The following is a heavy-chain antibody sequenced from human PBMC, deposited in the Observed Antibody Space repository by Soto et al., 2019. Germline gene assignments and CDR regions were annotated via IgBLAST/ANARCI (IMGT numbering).Heavy chain of an antibody. CDR3: TPGGVPAAAKGYYYYAMDV. J-gene: IGHJ6*02. Sequence: GGSLRLSCAASGFTFSSYGMHWVRQAPGKGLEWVAVISYDGSNKYYADSVKGRFTISRDNSKNTLYLQMNSLRAEDTAVYYCTPGGVPAAAKGYYYYAMDVWGQGTTVTVSS. D-gene: IGHD2-2*01. CDR1: GFTFSSYG. V-gene: IGHV3-30*03. CDR2: ISYDGSNK.